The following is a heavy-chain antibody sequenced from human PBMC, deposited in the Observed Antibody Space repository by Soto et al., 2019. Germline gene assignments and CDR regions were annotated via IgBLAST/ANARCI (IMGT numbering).Heavy chain of an antibody. CDR1: GFTFSSYG. V-gene: IGHV3-33*01. J-gene: IGHJ4*02. CDR2: IWYDGSNK. Sequence: PGGSLRLSCAASGFTFSSYGMHWVRQAPGKGLEWVAVIWYDGSNKYYADSVKGRFTISRDNSKNTLYLQMNSLRAEDTAVYYCARDSLIGYDSSAIGGYFDYWGQGTLVTVSS. CDR3: ARDSLIGYDSSAIGGYFDY. D-gene: IGHD3-22*01.